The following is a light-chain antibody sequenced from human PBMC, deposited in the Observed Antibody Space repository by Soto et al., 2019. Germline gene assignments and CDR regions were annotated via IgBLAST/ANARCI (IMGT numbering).Light chain of an antibody. CDR3: QQYGSSPPVT. J-gene: IGKJ3*01. CDR1: QSVTGSY. Sequence: EIVLTQSPGTLSLSPGERATLSCRASQSVTGSYLAWYQQKSGQAPRLLIYGASSRASGIPDRFSGSGSGTDFTLTISRLEPEDFAVYYCQQYGSSPPVTFGPGTKVDMK. V-gene: IGKV3-20*01. CDR2: GAS.